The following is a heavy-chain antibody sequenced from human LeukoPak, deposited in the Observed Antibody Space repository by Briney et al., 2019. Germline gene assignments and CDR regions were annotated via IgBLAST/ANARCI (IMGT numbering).Heavy chain of an antibody. Sequence: GESLKISCKGSGYTFTNYWIGWVRQMPGKGLEWMGIIYPGDSDTRYSPSFQGQVTISADKSISTGYLQWSSLKASDTAMYYCARQLGADYDFLTGPYYFDYWGQGTLVTVSS. D-gene: IGHD3-9*01. CDR3: ARQLGADYDFLTGPYYFDY. V-gene: IGHV5-51*01. CDR2: IYPGDSDT. J-gene: IGHJ4*02. CDR1: GYTFTNYW.